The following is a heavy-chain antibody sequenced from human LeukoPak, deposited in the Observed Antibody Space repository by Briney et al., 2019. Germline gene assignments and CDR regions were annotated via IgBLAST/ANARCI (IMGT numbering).Heavy chain of an antibody. CDR3: ARGRRIVVVLGTTRTHRDYYMDV. J-gene: IGHJ6*03. D-gene: IGHD2-15*01. V-gene: IGHV4-38-2*02. Sequence: SETLSLTCSVSGYSISSAYYWGWIRQPPGKGLEWIGTMYHSGSTNYNPSLKSRVTISADTSKNQFSLKLSSVAAADTAVYYCARGRRIVVVLGTTRTHRDYYMDVWGKGTTVTVSS. CDR1: GYSISSAYY. CDR2: MYHSGST.